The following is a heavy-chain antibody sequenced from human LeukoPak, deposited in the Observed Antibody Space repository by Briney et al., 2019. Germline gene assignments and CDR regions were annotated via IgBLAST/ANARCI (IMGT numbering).Heavy chain of an antibody. V-gene: IGHV4-4*07. Sequence: SETLSLTCTVSGGSISGYYWTWIRQPAGKGLEWIGRISTSGSTNYNPSLKSRVTMSVDTSKNQFSLNLSSVTAADTAVYYCARNTPKRGSYGYYFDYWGQGSLVTVSS. CDR2: ISTSGST. D-gene: IGHD1-26*01. CDR3: ARNTPKRGSYGYYFDY. J-gene: IGHJ4*02. CDR1: GGSISGYY.